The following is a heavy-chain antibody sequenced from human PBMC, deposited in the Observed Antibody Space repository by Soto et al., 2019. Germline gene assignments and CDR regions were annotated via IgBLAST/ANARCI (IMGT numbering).Heavy chain of an antibody. CDR2: INHSGST. CDR3: ARGGPLSGYYRPENDY. CDR1: GGSFSGYY. J-gene: IGHJ4*02. V-gene: IGHV4-34*01. D-gene: IGHD3-9*01. Sequence: PSETLSLTCAVYGGSFSGYYWSWIRQPPGKGLEWIGEINHSGSTNYNPSLKSRVTISVDTSKNQFSLKLSSVTAADSALYYCARGGPLSGYYRPENDYWGRGTLVTVSS.